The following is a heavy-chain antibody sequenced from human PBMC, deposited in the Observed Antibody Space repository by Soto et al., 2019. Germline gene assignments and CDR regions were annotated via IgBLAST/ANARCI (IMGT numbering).Heavy chain of an antibody. CDR2: IYYSGST. V-gene: IGHV4-39*01. Sequence: SETLSLTCSVSGGSISSSSYFWGWIRQPPGKGLEWIGSIYYSGSTYYNPSLKSRVTVSVDTSKNQFSLKLSSVTAADTAVYYCAKYNNSGSHAFDIWGQGTMVTV. J-gene: IGHJ3*02. D-gene: IGHD3-22*01. CDR3: AKYNNSGSHAFDI. CDR1: GGSISSSSYF.